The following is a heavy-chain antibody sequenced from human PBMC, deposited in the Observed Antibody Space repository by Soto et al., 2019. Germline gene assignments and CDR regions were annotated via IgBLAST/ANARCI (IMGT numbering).Heavy chain of an antibody. CDR2: ISAYNGNT. CDR1: GYTFTSYG. V-gene: IGHV1-18*01. CDR3: ARDDFLGESGDVGRYGMDV. D-gene: IGHD2-21*01. J-gene: IGHJ6*02. Sequence: QVQLVQSGAEVKKPGASVKVSCKASGYTFTSYGISWVRQAPGQGLEWMGWISAYNGNTNYAQKLQGRVTMTTDTSTSTAYMELRSLRSDDTAVDYCARDDFLGESGDVGRYGMDVWGQGTKVNVSS.